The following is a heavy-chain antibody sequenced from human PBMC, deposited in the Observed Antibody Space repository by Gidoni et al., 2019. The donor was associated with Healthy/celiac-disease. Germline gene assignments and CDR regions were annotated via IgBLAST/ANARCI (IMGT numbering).Heavy chain of an antibody. CDR2: IYYSGST. V-gene: IGHV4-39*01. D-gene: IGHD1-26*01. CDR1: GGSISSSSYY. Sequence: QLQLQESGPGLVKPSETLSLTCTVSGGSISSSSYYWGWIRQPPGKGLEWIGSIYYSGSTYYNPSLKSRVTISVDTSKNQFSLKLSSVTAADTAVYYCARVHSGSYLVAFDIWGQGTMVTVSS. J-gene: IGHJ3*02. CDR3: ARVHSGSYLVAFDI.